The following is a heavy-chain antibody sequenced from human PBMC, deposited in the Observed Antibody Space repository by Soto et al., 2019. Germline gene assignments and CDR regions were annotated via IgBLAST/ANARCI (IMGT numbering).Heavy chain of an antibody. CDR1: GGSINSYW. Sequence: PSEMSLTCSVSGGSINSYWWSWIRQPAGKGLEWIGRVYSSGTTDYNPSLNSRATLSVETSKNQFSLKLSSVTAADTAVYYCARDIGSYAYGEGYWGQGIKVTVYS. J-gene: IGHJ4*02. CDR2: VYSSGTT. D-gene: IGHD3-10*01. V-gene: IGHV4-4*07. CDR3: ARDIGSYAYGEGY.